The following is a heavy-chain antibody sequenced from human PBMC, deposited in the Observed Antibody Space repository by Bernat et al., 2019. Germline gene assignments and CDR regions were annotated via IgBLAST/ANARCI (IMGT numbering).Heavy chain of an antibody. D-gene: IGHD1-1*01. CDR1: GFTVSSNY. Sequence: EVQLVESGGGLIQPGGSLRLSCAAFGFTVSSNYMSWVRQAPGKGLEWVSANYSGGSNYYEGSVKCRFNISRDKSKNTLYLQMNSLRAEDTAIYYCAKAGALARATGTTGDYYYYYYMDVWGTGTTVTVSS. CDR2: NYSGGSN. J-gene: IGHJ6*03. V-gene: IGHV3-53*01. CDR3: AKAGALARATGTTGDYYYYYYMDV.